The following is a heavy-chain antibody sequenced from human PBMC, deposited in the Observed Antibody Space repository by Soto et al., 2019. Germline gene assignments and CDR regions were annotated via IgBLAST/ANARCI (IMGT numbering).Heavy chain of an antibody. CDR2: ICNDRSNK. Sequence: PGGSLRLSCAASGFTFSSYGMHWVRQAPGKGLEWVADICNDRSNKYYADSVKGRFTISRDNAKNTLYLQMNSLRDEDTAVYYCARDSPRGEYYYDSSGYSSDAFDIWGQGTMVTVSS. CDR3: ARDSPRGEYYYDSSGYSSDAFDI. V-gene: IGHV3-33*01. CDR1: GFTFSSYG. D-gene: IGHD3-22*01. J-gene: IGHJ3*02.